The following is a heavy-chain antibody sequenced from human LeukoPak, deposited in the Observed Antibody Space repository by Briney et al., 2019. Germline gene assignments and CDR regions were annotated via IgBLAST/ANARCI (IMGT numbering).Heavy chain of an antibody. Sequence: PGGSLRLSCTASGLTFTYYAMTWVRQAPGKGLEWVPLISGSGGSAKYADSVKGRFTISRDNSKNTLFLQMSSLRAEDTAIYYCAKVGSSGWYAMDVWGRGTSVTVS. CDR1: GLTFTYYA. CDR3: AKVGSSGWYAMDV. D-gene: IGHD6-19*01. J-gene: IGHJ6*02. CDR2: ISGSGGSA. V-gene: IGHV3-23*01.